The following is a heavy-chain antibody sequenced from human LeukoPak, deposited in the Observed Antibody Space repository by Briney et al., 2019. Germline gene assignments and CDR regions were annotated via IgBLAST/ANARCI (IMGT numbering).Heavy chain of an antibody. J-gene: IGHJ3*02. CDR3: AREYCTNGVCAIAFDI. D-gene: IGHD2-8*01. V-gene: IGHV4-59*01. Sequence: PSETLSLTCTVSGGSISSYYWSWIRQPPGKGLEWIGYIYYSGSTNYNPSLKSRVTISVDTSKNQFSLKLSSVTAADTAVYYCAREYCTNGVCAIAFDIWGQGTMVTVSS. CDR2: IYYSGST. CDR1: GGSISSYY.